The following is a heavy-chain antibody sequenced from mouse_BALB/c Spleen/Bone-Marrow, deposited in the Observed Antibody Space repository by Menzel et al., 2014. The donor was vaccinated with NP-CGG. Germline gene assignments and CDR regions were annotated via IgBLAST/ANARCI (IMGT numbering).Heavy chain of an antibody. CDR2: ISSGGST. Sequence: DVMLVESGGGLVKPGGSLKLSCAASGFTFSSYAMSWVRQTPEKRLEWVASISSGGSTYYPDSLKGRFTISRDNTRNILYLQMSSLRSEDTAMYYCARARFYSGKLVDYWGQGTSVTVSS. J-gene: IGHJ4*01. CDR3: ARARFYSGKLVDY. CDR1: GFTFSSYA. V-gene: IGHV5-6-5*01. D-gene: IGHD1-1*01.